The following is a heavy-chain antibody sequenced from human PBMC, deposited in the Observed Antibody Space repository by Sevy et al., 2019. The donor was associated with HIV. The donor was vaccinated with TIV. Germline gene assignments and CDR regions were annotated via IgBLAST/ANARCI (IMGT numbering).Heavy chain of an antibody. V-gene: IGHV3-20*01. J-gene: IGHJ3*02. D-gene: IGHD3-3*01. CDR1: GFTFDDYG. Sequence: GSLRLSCAASGFTFDDYGMSWVRQAPGKGLEWVSGINWNGGSTGYADSVKGRFTISRDNAKNSLYLQMNSLRAEDTALYHCARGPLRFLEWSQLGGAFDIWGQGTMVTVSS. CDR2: INWNGGST. CDR3: ARGPLRFLEWSQLGGAFDI.